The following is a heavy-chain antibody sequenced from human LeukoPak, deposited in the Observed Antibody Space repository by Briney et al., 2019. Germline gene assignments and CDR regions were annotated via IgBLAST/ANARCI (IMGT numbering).Heavy chain of an antibody. D-gene: IGHD2-21*01. CDR1: GGTFSSYA. CDR2: IIPIFGTA. CDR3: ARWTRRSLYCGGGCYGAREAFDI. V-gene: IGHV1-69*01. Sequence: SVKVSCKASGGTFSSYAISWVRQAPGQGLEWMGGIIPIFGTANYAQKFQGSVTITADESTSTAYMELSSLRSEDTAVYYCARWTRRSLYCGGGCYGAREAFDIWGQGTMVTVSS. J-gene: IGHJ3*02.